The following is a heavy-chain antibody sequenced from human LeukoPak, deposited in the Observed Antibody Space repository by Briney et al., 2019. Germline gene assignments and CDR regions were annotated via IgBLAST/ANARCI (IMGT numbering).Heavy chain of an antibody. V-gene: IGHV4-39*01. CDR1: GGSISTRSYY. D-gene: IGHD3-10*01. J-gene: IGHJ4*02. Sequence: SETLSLTCTVSGGSISTRSYYWGWIRQPPGKGLEWIGSIYYSGSTYYNSSLKSRVTISVDTSKNQFSLKLSSVTAADTAVYYCARQSKMGFSGSYYNTLYYFGYWGQGTLVTVSS. CDR3: ARQSKMGFSGSYYNTLYYFGY. CDR2: IYYSGST.